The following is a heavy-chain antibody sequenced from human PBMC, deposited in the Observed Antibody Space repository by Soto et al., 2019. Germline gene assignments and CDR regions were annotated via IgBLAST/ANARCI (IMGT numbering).Heavy chain of an antibody. CDR1: GGSFSGYY. V-gene: IGHV4-34*01. CDR3: ASGRYCSSTSCYKVWFDP. D-gene: IGHD2-2*02. J-gene: IGHJ5*02. CDR2: SNHSGST. Sequence: QVQLQKWGAGLLKPSETLSLTCAVYGGSFSGYYWSWFRQPPGKGLEWIGESNHSGSTNYNPSLKSRVTIAVDTSKNQLYLKLSSVTAADTAVYYCASGRYCSSTSCYKVWFDPWCQGALVTVSS.